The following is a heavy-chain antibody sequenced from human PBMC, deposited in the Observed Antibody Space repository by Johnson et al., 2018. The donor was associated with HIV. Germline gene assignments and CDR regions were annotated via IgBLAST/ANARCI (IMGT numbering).Heavy chain of an antibody. Sequence: VQLVESGGGLVQPGGSLTLSCTASGFPFSSSWMHCVRQAPGKGLVWVSRINSDGGSTAYADSVKGGFTISRDNSKNTVYLQMYSLRAEDTAVYYCAGEEGIPLWPRGAFDIWGQGTMVTVSS. J-gene: IGHJ3*02. D-gene: IGHD5-18*01. CDR2: INSDGGST. V-gene: IGHV3-74*03. CDR3: AGEEGIPLWPRGAFDI. CDR1: GFPFSSSW.